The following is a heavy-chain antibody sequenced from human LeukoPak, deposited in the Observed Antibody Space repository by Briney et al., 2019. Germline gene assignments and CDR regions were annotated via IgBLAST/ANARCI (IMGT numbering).Heavy chain of an antibody. J-gene: IGHJ4*02. CDR2: INVYNGYT. D-gene: IGHD2-2*01. V-gene: IGHV1-18*01. CDR1: GSTFRSYA. CDR3: ARVECSSTTCYDDY. Sequence: GASVKVSCKTSGSTFRSYAISWVRQAPGQGLERMGWINVYNGYTNYARNFQGRVTMTTDTSTSTAYMEVRSLRSDDTAVYYCARVECSSTTCYDDYWGQGTLVIVSS.